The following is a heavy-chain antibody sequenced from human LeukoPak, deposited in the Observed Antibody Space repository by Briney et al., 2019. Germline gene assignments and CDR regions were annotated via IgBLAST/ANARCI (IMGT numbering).Heavy chain of an antibody. Sequence: GSLRLSCSASGFTXSSHAMHWVRQAPGKALEYVSAISYNGGSTYYANSVKDRFTISRDNSKNTLYLQMSSLRPEDTAVFYCVRRTGNYFDYWGQGTLVTVSS. D-gene: IGHD3/OR15-3a*01. J-gene: IGHJ4*02. CDR1: GFTXSSHA. CDR3: VRRTGNYFDY. V-gene: IGHV3-64D*09. CDR2: ISYNGGST.